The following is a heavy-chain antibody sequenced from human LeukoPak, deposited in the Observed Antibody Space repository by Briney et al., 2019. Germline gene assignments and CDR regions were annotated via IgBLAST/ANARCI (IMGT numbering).Heavy chain of an antibody. V-gene: IGHV4-59*01. J-gene: IGHJ3*02. D-gene: IGHD6-19*01. CDR3: ARGLPGYSGGDDAFDI. CDR1: DGSISYAY. Sequence: PSETLSLTCTVSDGSISYAYWTWIRQPPGKRLEWIGYIYYSGSTNYNPSLKSRVTISVDRSQNQFSLRLSSVTAAGTAVYYCARGLPGYSGGDDAFDIWGQGTMVTVSS. CDR2: IYYSGST.